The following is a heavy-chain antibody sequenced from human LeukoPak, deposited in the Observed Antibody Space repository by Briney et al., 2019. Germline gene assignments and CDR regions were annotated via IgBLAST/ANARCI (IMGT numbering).Heavy chain of an antibody. J-gene: IGHJ4*02. Sequence: GESLKISCKGSGYSFTSYWIGWVRQMPGKGLEWMGIIYPGDSDTRYSPSFQGRVTISADKSISTAYLQWSSLKASDTAMYYCARGEVYSGYDYYFDYWGQGTLVTVSS. CDR1: GYSFTSYW. D-gene: IGHD5-12*01. CDR2: IYPGDSDT. CDR3: ARGEVYSGYDYYFDY. V-gene: IGHV5-51*01.